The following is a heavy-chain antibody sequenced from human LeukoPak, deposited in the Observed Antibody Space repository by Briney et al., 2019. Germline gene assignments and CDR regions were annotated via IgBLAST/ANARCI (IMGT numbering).Heavy chain of an antibody. Sequence: GGSLRLSYAASGFTFSSYWMSWFRQAPGKGLEWVANIKQDGSEKYYVDSVKGRFTISRDNAKNSLYLQMNSLRAEDTAVYYCARTAWSTIFGVVDSPLGYWGQGTLVTVSS. CDR1: GFTFSSYW. V-gene: IGHV3-7*01. CDR2: IKQDGSEK. D-gene: IGHD3-3*01. J-gene: IGHJ4*02. CDR3: ARTAWSTIFGVVDSPLGY.